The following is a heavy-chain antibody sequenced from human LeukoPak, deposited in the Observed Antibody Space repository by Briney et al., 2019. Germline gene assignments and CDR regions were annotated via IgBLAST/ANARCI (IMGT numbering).Heavy chain of an antibody. CDR1: GVSFSSYW. CDR2: IKEGGTEK. CDR3: ARGGSESDY. V-gene: IGHV3-7*01. J-gene: IGHJ4*02. Sequence: PGGSLRLSCAASGVSFSSYWMTWVRQPPGKGLEWVANIKEGGTEKNYVDSVKGRFTISRDNAKNSLYLQMNSLRAEDTAVYYGARGGSESDYWGQGTLVTVAS.